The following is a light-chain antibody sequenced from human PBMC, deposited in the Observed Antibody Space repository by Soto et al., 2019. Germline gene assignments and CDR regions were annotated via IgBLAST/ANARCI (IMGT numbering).Light chain of an antibody. CDR1: QSVSSSY. V-gene: IGKV3-20*01. CDR2: GAS. Sequence: EIVLTQSPGTLSLSPGERATLSCRASQSVSSSYLAWDQQKPGQAPRLLIYGASSRATVIPDRFSGSGSGADFTLTISRLEPEDFAVYYCQQYGSSPRTFGQGTKLEIK. J-gene: IGKJ2*01. CDR3: QQYGSSPRT.